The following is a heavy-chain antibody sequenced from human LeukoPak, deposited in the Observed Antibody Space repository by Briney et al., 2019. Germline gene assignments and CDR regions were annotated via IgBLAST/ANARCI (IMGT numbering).Heavy chain of an antibody. Sequence: ASVKVSCKASGYTFTSYGISWVRQAPGQGLEWMGWISAYNGNTNYAQKLQGRVTMTRNTSISTAYMELSSLRSEDTAVYYCARGLGPAAGILRYFGWKGDYYYYGMDVWGQGTTVTVSS. V-gene: IGHV1-18*01. D-gene: IGHD3-9*01. CDR1: GYTFTSYG. CDR2: ISAYNGNT. J-gene: IGHJ6*02. CDR3: ARGLGPAAGILRYFGWKGDYYYYGMDV.